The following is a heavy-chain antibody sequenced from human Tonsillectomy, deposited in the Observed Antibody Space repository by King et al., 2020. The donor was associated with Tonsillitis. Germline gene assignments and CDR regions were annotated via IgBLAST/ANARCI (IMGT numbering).Heavy chain of an antibody. V-gene: IGHV1-69*09. D-gene: IGHD3-22*01. CDR3: ARDPPYYYDSSRPSSD. CDR1: GGTFSSYA. CDR2: IIPILGIA. J-gene: IGHJ4*02. Sequence: QLVQSGAEVKKPGSSVKVSCKASGGTFSSYAISWVRQAPGQGLEWMGRIIPILGIANYAQKFQGRVTITADKSTSTAYMELSSLRSEDTAVYYCARDPPYYYDSSRPSSDWGQGTLVTVSS.